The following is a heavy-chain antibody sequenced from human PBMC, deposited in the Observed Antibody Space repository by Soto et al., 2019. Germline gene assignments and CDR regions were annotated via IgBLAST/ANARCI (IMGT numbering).Heavy chain of an antibody. CDR3: ARATGEAAEGHGMDV. CDR1: GYTFTGYY. J-gene: IGHJ6*02. D-gene: IGHD6-13*01. Sequence: QVQLVQSGAEVKKPGASVKVSCKASGYTFTGYYMHWVRQAPGQGLEWMGWINPNSGGTNYAQKFQGRVTRTRDTSISTAYMELSRLRSDDTAVYYCARATGEAAEGHGMDVWGQGTTVTVSS. V-gene: IGHV1-2*02. CDR2: INPNSGGT.